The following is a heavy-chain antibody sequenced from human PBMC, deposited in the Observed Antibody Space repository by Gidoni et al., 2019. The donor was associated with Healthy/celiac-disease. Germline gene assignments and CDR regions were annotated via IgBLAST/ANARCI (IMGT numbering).Heavy chain of an antibody. CDR2: IWYDGGNK. V-gene: IGHV3-33*01. D-gene: IGHD2-2*01. Sequence: QVQLVESVGGVVQPGRSLRLSCAASGFSFSRYGMHGVRQVPGKGLEWVAVIWYDGGNKYYADSVKGRFTISRDNSKNTLNLQMNILRAEDTAVYYCASDVIRFCSSNSCSYDAFDIWGQGTMVTVSS. CDR3: ASDVIRFCSSNSCSYDAFDI. CDR1: GFSFSRYG. J-gene: IGHJ3*02.